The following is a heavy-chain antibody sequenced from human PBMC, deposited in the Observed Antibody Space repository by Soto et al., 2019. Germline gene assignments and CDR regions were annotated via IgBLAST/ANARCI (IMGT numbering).Heavy chain of an antibody. V-gene: IGHV3-48*02. CDR1: GFTFSSYS. Sequence: PGGSLRLSCAASGFTFSSYSMNGVRQAPGKGLECVSYITGGSTIYYADSVKGRFTVSRDNAENSLYLQMNSLRDEDTAVYYCARGPNTAVAGRFDYWGQGTLVTVSS. D-gene: IGHD6-19*01. J-gene: IGHJ4*02. CDR2: ITGGSTI. CDR3: ARGPNTAVAGRFDY.